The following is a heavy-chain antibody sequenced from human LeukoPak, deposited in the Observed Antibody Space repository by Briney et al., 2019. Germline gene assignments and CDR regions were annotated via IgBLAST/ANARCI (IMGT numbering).Heavy chain of an antibody. CDR1: GGSFSGYY. Sequence: PSETLSLTCAVYGGSFSGYYSSWIRPPPGKGLEWIGEINHSGSTNYNPSLKSRVTISVDTSKNQFSLKLSAVTAADTAVYYCARGSYCSSTSCHEPDYVDYWGQGTLVTVSS. J-gene: IGHJ4*02. CDR3: ARGSYCSSTSCHEPDYVDY. V-gene: IGHV4-34*01. CDR2: INHSGST. D-gene: IGHD2-2*01.